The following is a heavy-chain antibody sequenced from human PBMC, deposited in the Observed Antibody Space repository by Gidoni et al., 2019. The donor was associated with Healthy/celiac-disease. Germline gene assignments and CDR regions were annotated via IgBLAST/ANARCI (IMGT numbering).Heavy chain of an antibody. D-gene: IGHD4-17*01. CDR1: GLSLSPSGVG. CDR2: ISWDDDK. J-gene: IGHJ4*02. Sequence: QLTLTESGPTLVKPTQTLTLPCPFFGLSLSPSGVGVGWIRQPPGKALEWLALISWDDDKRYSPSLKSRLTSTKDTSKNQVVLTMTNMDPVDTATYYCAHSSYGDYGESGNFDYWGQGTLVTVSS. V-gene: IGHV2-5*02. CDR3: AHSSYGDYGESGNFDY.